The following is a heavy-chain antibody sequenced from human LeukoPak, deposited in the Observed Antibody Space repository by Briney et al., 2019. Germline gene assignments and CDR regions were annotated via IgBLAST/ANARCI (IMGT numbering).Heavy chain of an antibody. D-gene: IGHD3-10*01. CDR1: GDSISSHY. CDR2: INHSGST. Sequence: SETLSLTCTVSGDSISSHYWSWFRQPPGKGLEWIGEINHSGSTNYNPSLKSRVTISVDTSKNQFSLKLSSVTAADTAVYYCAIEDTMVRGVPPHYYCGMDVWGQGTTVTVSS. J-gene: IGHJ6*02. V-gene: IGHV4-34*01. CDR3: AIEDTMVRGVPPHYYCGMDV.